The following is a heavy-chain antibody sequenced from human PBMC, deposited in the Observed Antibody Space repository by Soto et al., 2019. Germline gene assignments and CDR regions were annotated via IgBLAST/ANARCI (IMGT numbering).Heavy chain of an antibody. V-gene: IGHV1-69*14. CDR3: TSPKTRSMTNSLFTHPKWGDGMGV. J-gene: IGHJ6*02. D-gene: IGHD7-27*01. CDR1: GGTFSSYA. Sequence: QVQLVQSGAEVKKPRSSVKVSCKASGGTFSSYAISWVRQAPGQGLEWMGGINPIFGTANYAQKFQGRVTMTEDKATRTACIELSSLGAEDTAVYYCTSPKTRSMTNSLFTHPKWGDGMGVRSQGTKVTVS. CDR2: INPIFGTA.